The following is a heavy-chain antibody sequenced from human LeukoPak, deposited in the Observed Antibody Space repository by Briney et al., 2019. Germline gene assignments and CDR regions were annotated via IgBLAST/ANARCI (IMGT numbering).Heavy chain of an antibody. D-gene: IGHD4-17*01. CDR3: AKGAVTTVTAAFDY. V-gene: IGHV3-9*03. J-gene: IGHJ4*02. CDR2: ISWNSGSI. Sequence: GGSLRLSCAASGFTFSSYGMHWVRQAPGKGLEWVSGISWNSGSIGYADSVKGRFTISRDNAKNSLYLQMNSLRAEDMALYYCAKGAVTTVTAAFDYWGQGTLVTVSS. CDR1: GFTFSSYG.